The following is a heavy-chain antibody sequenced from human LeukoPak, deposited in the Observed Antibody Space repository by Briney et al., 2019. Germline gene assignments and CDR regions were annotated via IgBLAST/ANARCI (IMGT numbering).Heavy chain of an antibody. CDR2: IYPDDSHT. V-gene: IGHV5-51*01. CDR1: GDTFSNYW. J-gene: IGHJ5*02. D-gene: IGHD3-16*01. Sequence: GESLKISCRGSGDTFSNYWIAWVRQMPGKGLEWIGIIYPDDSHTRYSPSFQGQVTISADRSINTAYLQWSRLRASDTATYYCARLYTRFTRSIWGRFDPWGQGTLVTVSS. CDR3: ARLYTRFTRSIWGRFDP.